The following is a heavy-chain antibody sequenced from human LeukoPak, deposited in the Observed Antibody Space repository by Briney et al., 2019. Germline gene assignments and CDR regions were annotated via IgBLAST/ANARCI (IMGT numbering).Heavy chain of an antibody. D-gene: IGHD3-10*01. Sequence: SETLSLTCAVYGGSFSGYYWSWIRQPPGKGLEWIGEINHSGSTNYNPSLKGRVTTSVDTSKNQFSLKLSSVTAADTAVYYCARALKVWFGELYYFDYWGQGTLVTVSS. CDR3: ARALKVWFGELYYFDY. CDR1: GGSFSGYY. V-gene: IGHV4-34*01. CDR2: INHSGST. J-gene: IGHJ4*02.